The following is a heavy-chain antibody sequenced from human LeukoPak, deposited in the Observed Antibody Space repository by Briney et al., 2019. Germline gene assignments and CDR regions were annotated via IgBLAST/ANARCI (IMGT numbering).Heavy chain of an antibody. Sequence: PSETLSLTCTVSGGSISSSSYYWSWIRQPPGKGLEWIGEINHSGSTNYNPSLKSRVTISVDTSKNQFSLKLSSVTAADTAVYYCARGNGDFSPHIDYWGQGTLVTVSS. CDR2: INHSGST. D-gene: IGHD4-17*01. J-gene: IGHJ4*02. CDR3: ARGNGDFSPHIDY. V-gene: IGHV4-39*07. CDR1: GGSISSSSYY.